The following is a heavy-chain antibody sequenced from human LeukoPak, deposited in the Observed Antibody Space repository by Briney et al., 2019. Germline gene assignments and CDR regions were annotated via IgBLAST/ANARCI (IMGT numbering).Heavy chain of an antibody. J-gene: IGHJ4*02. CDR3: AKQYYYDSSGYSDLDY. CDR1: GFTFSSYA. CDR2: ISGSGGGT. Sequence: PGGSLRLSCAASGFTFSSYAMSWVRQAPGKGLEWVSAISGSGGGTYYADSVKGRFTISRDNSKNTLYLQMNSLRAEDTAVYYCAKQYYYDSSGYSDLDYWGQGTLVTVSS. D-gene: IGHD3-22*01. V-gene: IGHV3-23*01.